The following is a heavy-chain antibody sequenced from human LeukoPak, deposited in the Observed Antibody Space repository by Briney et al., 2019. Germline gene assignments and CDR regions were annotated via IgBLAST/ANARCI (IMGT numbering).Heavy chain of an antibody. CDR2: IYYSGST. D-gene: IGHD3-22*01. Sequence: SETLSLTCTVSGGSISSSSYYWGWIRQPPEKGLEWIGSIYYSGSTYYNPSLKSRVTISVDTSKNQFSLKLSSVTAADTAVYYCARPQGRSGYWPYDYWGQGTLVTVSS. V-gene: IGHV4-39*01. CDR3: ARPQGRSGYWPYDY. CDR1: GGSISSSSYY. J-gene: IGHJ4*02.